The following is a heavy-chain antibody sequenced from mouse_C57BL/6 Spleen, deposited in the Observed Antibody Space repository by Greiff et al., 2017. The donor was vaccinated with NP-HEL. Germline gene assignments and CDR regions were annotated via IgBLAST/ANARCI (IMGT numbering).Heavy chain of an antibody. CDR3: ARYGRGYYFDY. CDR2: IYPGDGDT. V-gene: IGHV1-80*01. D-gene: IGHD1-1*01. J-gene: IGHJ2*01. CDR1: GYAFSSYW. Sequence: LQESGAELVKPGASVKISCKASGYAFSSYWMNWVKQRPGKGLEWIGQIYPGDGDTNYNGKFKGKATLTADKSSSTAYMQLSSLTSEDSAVYFCARYGRGYYFDYWGQGTTLTVSS.